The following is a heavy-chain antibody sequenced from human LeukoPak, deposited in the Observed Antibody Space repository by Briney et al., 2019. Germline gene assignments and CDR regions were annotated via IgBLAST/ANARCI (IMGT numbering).Heavy chain of an antibody. CDR1: GYTFTSYD. CDR3: ARHPRFDSSSWYPWFDP. CDR2: MNPNRGNT. V-gene: IGHV1-8*01. D-gene: IGHD6-13*01. J-gene: IGHJ5*02. Sequence: ASVKVSCKASGYTFTSYDINWVRQATGQGLEWMGWMNPNRGNTGYAQKFPGRVTMTRNTSISTAYMELSSLRSEDTAVYYCARHPRFDSSSWYPWFDPWGQGTLVTVSS.